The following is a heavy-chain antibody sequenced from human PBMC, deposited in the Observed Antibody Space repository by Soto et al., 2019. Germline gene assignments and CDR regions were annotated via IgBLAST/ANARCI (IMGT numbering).Heavy chain of an antibody. J-gene: IGHJ4*02. D-gene: IGHD3-16*02. V-gene: IGHV3-23*01. Sequence: EVQLLESGGGLVQPGGSLRLSCSASGFTFSSYAMTWVRQAPGKGLEWVSTFSSSGGSTYYADSVKGRFTISRDNAKNTPSLHINALRAEHTAVYYCARSPVQYYDYVWGSYRQPFCDFGGQGTLVTVSS. CDR3: ARSPVQYYDYVWGSYRQPFCDF. CDR2: FSSSGGST. CDR1: GFTFSSYA.